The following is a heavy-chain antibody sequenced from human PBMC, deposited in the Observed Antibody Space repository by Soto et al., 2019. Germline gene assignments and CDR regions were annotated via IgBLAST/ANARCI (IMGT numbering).Heavy chain of an antibody. J-gene: IGHJ6*02. CDR2: ISYDGSNK. Sequence: QVQLVESGGGVVQPGRSLRLSCAASGFTFSSYGMHWVRQAPGKGLEWVAVISYDGSNKYYADSVKGRFTISRDNSKNTLYLQMNSLRAEDTAVYYCAKGSVNGVYYYGMDVWGQGTTVTVSS. CDR1: GFTFSSYG. D-gene: IGHD2-8*01. CDR3: AKGSVNGVYYYGMDV. V-gene: IGHV3-30*18.